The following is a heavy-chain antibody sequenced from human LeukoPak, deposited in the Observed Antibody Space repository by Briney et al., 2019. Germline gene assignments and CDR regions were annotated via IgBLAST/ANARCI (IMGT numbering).Heavy chain of an antibody. CDR2: IYHSGST. CDR3: ARVDWNSGDY. J-gene: IGHJ4*02. Sequence: SQTLSLTCTVSGGSISSSSYYWSWIRQPPGKGLEWIGYIYHSGSTYYNPSLKSRVTISVDRSKNQFSLKLSSVTAADTAVYYCARVDWNSGDYWGQGPLVTVSS. V-gene: IGHV4-30-2*01. D-gene: IGHD1-7*01. CDR1: GGSISSSSYY.